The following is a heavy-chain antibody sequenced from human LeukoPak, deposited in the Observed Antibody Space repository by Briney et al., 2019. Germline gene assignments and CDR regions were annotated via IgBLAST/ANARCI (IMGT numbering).Heavy chain of an antibody. CDR3: AREWRYCSSTSCFVWFDP. Sequence: SEPLSLTCTVSGGSISSGGYYWSWIRQHPGKGLEWIGYIYYSGSTYYNPSLKSRVTISVDTSKNQFSLKLSSVTAADTAVYYCAREWRYCSSTSCFVWFDPWGQGTLVTVSS. CDR1: GGSISSGGYY. J-gene: IGHJ5*02. D-gene: IGHD2-2*01. CDR2: IYYSGST. V-gene: IGHV4-31*03.